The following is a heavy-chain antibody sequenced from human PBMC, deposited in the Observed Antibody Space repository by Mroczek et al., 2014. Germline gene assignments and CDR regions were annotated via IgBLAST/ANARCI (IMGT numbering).Heavy chain of an antibody. V-gene: IGHV3-30-3*01. CDR1: GFTFSSYA. CDR2: ISYDGSNK. D-gene: IGHD2-2*01. J-gene: IGHJ4*02. Sequence: QVQLVQSGGGVVQPGRSLRLSCAASGFTFSSYAMHWVRQAPGKGLEWVAVISYDGSNKYYADSVKGRFTISRDNSKNTLYLQMNSLRAEDTAVYYCARDGRVPAAIGYFDYWGQGTLVTVSS. CDR3: ARDGRVPAAIGYFDY.